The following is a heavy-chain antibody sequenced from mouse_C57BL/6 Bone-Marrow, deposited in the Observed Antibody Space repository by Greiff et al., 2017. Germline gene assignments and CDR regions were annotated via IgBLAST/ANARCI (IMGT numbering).Heavy chain of an antibody. Sequence: VQLQQSGAELVKPGASVKLSCKASGYTFTSYWMHWVKQRPGQGLEWIGMIHPNSGSTNYNEKFKSKATLTVDKSSSTAYMQLSSLTSEDSAVYYCARGGVAYYYAMDYWGQGTSVTVSS. CDR3: ARGGVAYYYAMDY. CDR1: GYTFTSYW. J-gene: IGHJ4*01. CDR2: IHPNSGST. V-gene: IGHV1-64*01.